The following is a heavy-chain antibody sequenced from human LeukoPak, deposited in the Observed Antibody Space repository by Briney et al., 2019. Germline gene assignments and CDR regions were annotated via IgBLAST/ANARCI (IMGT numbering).Heavy chain of an antibody. CDR2: ISYDGSNK. D-gene: IGHD1-26*01. CDR3: ARDGRVLGAPYYYYGMDV. Sequence: GGSLRLSCAASGFTFSSYGMHWVRQAPGKGLEWVAVISYDGSNKYYADSVKGRFTISRDNSENTLYLQMNSLRSEDTAVYYCARDGRVLGAPYYYYGMDVWGQGTTVTVSS. V-gene: IGHV3-30*03. CDR1: GFTFSSYG. J-gene: IGHJ6*02.